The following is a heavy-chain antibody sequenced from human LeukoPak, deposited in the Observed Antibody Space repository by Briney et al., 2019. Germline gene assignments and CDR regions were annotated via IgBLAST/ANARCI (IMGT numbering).Heavy chain of an antibody. CDR2: ISAYNGYA. Sequence: ASVKVSCKASGYIFTSYGIAWVRQAPGQGLEWMGWISAYNGYANYPESLQGRVTMTTDTSTKTAYMELRSLRSDDTAVYYCARYRLSDSPINWFDPWGQGTLVTVSS. CDR3: ARYRLSDSPINWFDP. V-gene: IGHV1-18*01. CDR1: GYIFTSYG. D-gene: IGHD3-22*01. J-gene: IGHJ5*02.